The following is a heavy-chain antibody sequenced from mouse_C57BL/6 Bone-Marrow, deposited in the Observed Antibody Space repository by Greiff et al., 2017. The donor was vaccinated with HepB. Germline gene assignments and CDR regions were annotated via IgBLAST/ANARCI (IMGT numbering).Heavy chain of an antibody. Sequence: EVQRVESGGGLVKPGGSLKLSCAASGFTFSSYAMSWVRQTPEKRLEWVATISDGGSYTYYPDNVKGRFTISRDNAKNNLYLQMSHLKSEDTAMYYCARDYYGSSFYWYFDVWGTGTTVTVSS. CDR2: ISDGGSYT. CDR1: GFTFSSYA. D-gene: IGHD1-1*01. V-gene: IGHV5-4*01. J-gene: IGHJ1*03. CDR3: ARDYYGSSFYWYFDV.